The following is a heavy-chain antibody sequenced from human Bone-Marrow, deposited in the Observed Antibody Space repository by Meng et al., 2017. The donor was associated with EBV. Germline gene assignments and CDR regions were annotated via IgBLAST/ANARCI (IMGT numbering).Heavy chain of an antibody. CDR3: ARVVYCSSTSCYAAYYFDY. J-gene: IGHJ4*02. D-gene: IGHD2-2*01. V-gene: IGHV1-18*01. Sequence: QVQLVQSGAEGKKPGAPVKVSCKASGYTFTSYGISWVRQVPGQGLEWMGWISAYNGNTNYAQKLQGRVTMTTDTSTSTAYMELRSLRSDDTAVYYCARVVYCSSTSCYAAYYFDYWGQGTLVTVDS. CDR2: ISAYNGNT. CDR1: GYTFTSYG.